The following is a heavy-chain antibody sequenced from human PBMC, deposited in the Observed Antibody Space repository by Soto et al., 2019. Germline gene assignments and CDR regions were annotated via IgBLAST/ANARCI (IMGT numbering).Heavy chain of an antibody. CDR2: FDPEDGET. J-gene: IGHJ6*02. CDR1: GYTLTELS. D-gene: IGHD6-6*01. Sequence: ASVKVSCKVSGYTLTELSMHWVRQAPGKGLEWMGGFDPEDGETIYAQKFQGRVTMTEDTSTSTAYMELSSLRSEDTAVYYCERAESSIAARGVLFDYYYGMDVWGQGTTVTVSS. CDR3: ERAESSIAARGVLFDYYYGMDV. V-gene: IGHV1-24*01.